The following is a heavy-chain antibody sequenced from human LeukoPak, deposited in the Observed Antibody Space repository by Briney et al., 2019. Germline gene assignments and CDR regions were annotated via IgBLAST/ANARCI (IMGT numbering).Heavy chain of an antibody. Sequence: GESLKISCKASGYTFTSYWIGWVRQMPGKGPEWMGIIYPGDSDTRYSPSFQGQVTISADKSITTAYLQWRSLRASDTAMYYCARGPFSKFDPWGQGTLVTVSS. CDR3: ARGPFSKFDP. V-gene: IGHV5-51*01. D-gene: IGHD3-16*01. J-gene: IGHJ5*02. CDR2: IYPGDSDT. CDR1: GYTFTSYW.